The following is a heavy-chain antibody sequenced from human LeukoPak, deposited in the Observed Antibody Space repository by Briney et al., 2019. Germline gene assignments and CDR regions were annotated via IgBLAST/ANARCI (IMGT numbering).Heavy chain of an antibody. CDR1: GFTFSSYG. D-gene: IGHD2-2*02. CDR2: IRYDGSNK. CDR3: AKDSTYCSSTSCYILVD. V-gene: IGHV3-30*02. J-gene: IGHJ4*02. Sequence: PGGSLRLSCAASGFTFSSYGMHWVRQAPGKGLEWVAFIRYDGSNKYYADSVKGRFTISRDNSKNTLYLQMNSLRAEDTAVYYCAKDSTYCSSTSCYILVDWGQGTLVTVSS.